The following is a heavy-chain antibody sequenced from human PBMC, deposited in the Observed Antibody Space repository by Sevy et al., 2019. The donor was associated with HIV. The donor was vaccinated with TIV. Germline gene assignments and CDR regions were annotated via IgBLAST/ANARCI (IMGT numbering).Heavy chain of an antibody. Sequence: GGSLRLSCTGSGFLFSDHNMNWVRQAPGKGLEWVSSIPGTSFYTYYADSVKGRFTISRDNAISSLFLHMNSLRAEDTAVYYCARRTGNAFDIWGRGTMVTVSS. D-gene: IGHD7-27*01. V-gene: IGHV3-21*01. CDR3: ARRTGNAFDI. CDR2: IPGTSFYT. CDR1: GFLFSDHN. J-gene: IGHJ3*02.